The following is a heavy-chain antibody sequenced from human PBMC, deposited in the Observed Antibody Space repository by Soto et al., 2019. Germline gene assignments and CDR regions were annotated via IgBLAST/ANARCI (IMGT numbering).Heavy chain of an antibody. D-gene: IGHD1-26*01. V-gene: IGHV4-59*02. Sequence: SETLSLTCNVSGASVSHGYWSWIRQPPGKGLEWIGFMYFGGSFNYNPSLTSRATISVETSKNQFSLKLSSVTAADTAVYYCARRYGGNFDFWGQGALVTVSS. CDR3: ARRYGGNFDF. CDR1: GASVSHGY. CDR2: MYFGGSF. J-gene: IGHJ4*02.